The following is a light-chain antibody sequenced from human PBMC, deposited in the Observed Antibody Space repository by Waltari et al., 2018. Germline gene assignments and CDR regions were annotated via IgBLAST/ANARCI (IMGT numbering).Light chain of an antibody. Sequence: EIVLTQSPATLYLSPGERATLSCRASQTVRTTYLTWYQQKPGQAPTLLIYGASSRATGIPDRFSGSGSGTDFSLTISSLEPEDFAVYYCQQYDISPLTFGGGTKVEIK. CDR2: GAS. CDR1: QTVRTTY. CDR3: QQYDISPLT. V-gene: IGKV3-20*01. J-gene: IGKJ4*01.